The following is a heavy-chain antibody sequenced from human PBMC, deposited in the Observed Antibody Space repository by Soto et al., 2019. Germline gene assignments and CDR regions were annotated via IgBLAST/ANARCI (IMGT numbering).Heavy chain of an antibody. CDR1: GFTFSSYG. CDR3: AKEPYRGSPRYYYYMDV. Sequence: GGSLRLSCAASGFTFSSYGMHWVRQAPGKGLEWVAVISYDGSNKYYADSVKGRFTISRDNSKNTLYLQMNSLRAEDTAVYYCAKEPYRGSPRYYYYMDVWGKGTTVTVSS. J-gene: IGHJ6*03. CDR2: ISYDGSNK. V-gene: IGHV3-30*18.